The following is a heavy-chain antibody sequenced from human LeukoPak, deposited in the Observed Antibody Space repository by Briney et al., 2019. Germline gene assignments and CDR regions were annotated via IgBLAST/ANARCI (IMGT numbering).Heavy chain of an antibody. CDR3: ARCSQSDDY. V-gene: IGHV4-39*01. Sequence: SETLSLTCTVSGGSISSSSYYWGWIRQPPGKGLEWIGSIYYSGSTYYNPSLKSRVTISVDTSKNQFSLKLSSVTAADTAVYYCARCSQSDDYWGQGTLVTVSS. CDR1: GGSISSSSYY. CDR2: IYYSGST. J-gene: IGHJ4*02.